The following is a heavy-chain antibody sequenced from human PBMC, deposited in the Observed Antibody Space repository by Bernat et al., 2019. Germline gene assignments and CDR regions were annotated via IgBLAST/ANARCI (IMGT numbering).Heavy chain of an antibody. D-gene: IGHD3-10*02. J-gene: IGHJ4*02. V-gene: IGHV3-74*01. CDR2: INSDGSST. Sequence: EVQLVESGGGLVQPGGSLRLSCAASGFTFSSYWMHWVRQAPGKGLVWVSRINSDGSSTSYADSVKGRFTISRDEAKNTLYLQMNSLRAEDTAVYYCAKPSQMFSSPDFDYWGQGTLVTVSS. CDR1: GFTFSSYW. CDR3: AKPSQMFSSPDFDY.